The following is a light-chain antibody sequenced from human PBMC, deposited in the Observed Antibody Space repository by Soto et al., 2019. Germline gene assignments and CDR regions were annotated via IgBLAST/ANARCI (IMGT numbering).Light chain of an antibody. CDR3: QSYHSSPPYD. V-gene: IGLV6-57*03. J-gene: IGLJ1*01. CDR1: GGSIASGY. Sequence: NFMLTQPHSVSESPGKTVTISCTRSGGSIASGYGQWYQQRPGSAPTTVIYEDNQRPSGVTERYSGSIDRSSNSASLTTSGLKTEDEGDYYGQSYHSSPPYDFGTETKLTVL. CDR2: EDN.